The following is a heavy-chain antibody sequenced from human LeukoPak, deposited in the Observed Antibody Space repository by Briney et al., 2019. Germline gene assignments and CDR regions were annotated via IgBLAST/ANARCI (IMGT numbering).Heavy chain of an antibody. CDR3: ARTVEKGGVAFDI. CDR2: INPNSGGT. Sequence: GASVKVSCKASGYTFTSHGISWVRQAPGQGLEWMGWINPNSGGTNYAQKFQGWVTMTRDTSISTAYMELSRLRSDDTAVYYCARTVEKGGVAFDIWGQGTMVTVSS. V-gene: IGHV1-2*04. D-gene: IGHD3-16*01. J-gene: IGHJ3*02. CDR1: GYTFTSHG.